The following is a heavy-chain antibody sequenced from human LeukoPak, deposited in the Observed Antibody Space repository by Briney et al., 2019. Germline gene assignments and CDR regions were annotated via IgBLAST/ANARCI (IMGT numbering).Heavy chain of an antibody. CDR2: IYPGDSNT. CDR1: GYSFTSYW. Sequence: GESLKISCKGSGYSFTSYWIGWVRQMPGKGLEWMGIIYPGDSNTKYSPSFQGQVTISADKSISTAYLQWSSLKASDTAMYYCARGYCNSISCYNLGNYWGQGTLVTVSS. V-gene: IGHV5-51*01. J-gene: IGHJ4*02. D-gene: IGHD2-2*02. CDR3: ARGYCNSISCYNLGNY.